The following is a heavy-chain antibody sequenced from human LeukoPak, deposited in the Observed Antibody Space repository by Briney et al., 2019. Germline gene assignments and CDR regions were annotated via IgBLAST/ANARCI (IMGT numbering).Heavy chain of an antibody. V-gene: IGHV3-23*01. J-gene: IGHJ4*02. D-gene: IGHD3-22*01. CDR3: ALHWFTMIVVVPWTYFDY. Sequence: PGGSLRLSCAASGFTFSSYAMSWVRQAPGKGLEWVSAISGSGGSTYYADSVKGRFTISRDNSKNTLYLQVNSLRAEDTAVYYCALHWFTMIVVVPWTYFDYWGQGTLVTVSS. CDR2: ISGSGGST. CDR1: GFTFSSYA.